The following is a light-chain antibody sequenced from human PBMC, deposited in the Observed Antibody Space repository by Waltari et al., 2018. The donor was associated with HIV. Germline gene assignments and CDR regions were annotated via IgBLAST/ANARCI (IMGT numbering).Light chain of an antibody. CDR1: SSAVGGYTS. J-gene: IGLJ3*02. V-gene: IGLV2-14*01. CDR2: EVT. Sequence: QSALTQPASVSGSPGQSITISCTGTSSAVGGYTSVSWYQHLPGKAPKLMIYEVTNRPSGVSDRFSGSKSGNTASLTISGLQAEDEADYYCSSYTTDSTLVFGAGTKLTVL. CDR3: SSYTTDSTLV.